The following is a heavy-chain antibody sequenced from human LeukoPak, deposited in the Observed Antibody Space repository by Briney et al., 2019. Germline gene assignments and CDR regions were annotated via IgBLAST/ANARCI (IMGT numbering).Heavy chain of an antibody. J-gene: IGHJ5*02. CDR3: AKGAGGFSYYNWFDP. Sequence: SETLSLTCTVSGGSISSSPYYWGWVRQPPGKGLEWIGSIYYSGTTHYSPSLESRVTISVDTSKNQFSLKLASVTAADTAIYYCAKGAGGFSYYNWFDPWGQGTLVTVSS. CDR2: IYYSGTT. V-gene: IGHV4-39*07. D-gene: IGHD5-18*01. CDR1: GGSISSSPYY.